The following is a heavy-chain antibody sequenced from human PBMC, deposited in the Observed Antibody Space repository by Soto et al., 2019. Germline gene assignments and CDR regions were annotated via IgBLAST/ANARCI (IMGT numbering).Heavy chain of an antibody. CDR3: ARGREDQNFENYYFDY. J-gene: IGHJ4*02. Sequence: GASVKVSCKASGDTFSTYYMHWVRQAPGQGPEWMGMINPSGGSTSFAQKFQGRLTVTRDTSTSTVYMKLNSLRSEDTALYYCARGREDQNFENYYFDYWGQGTLVTVSS. V-gene: IGHV1-46*01. CDR1: GDTFSTYY. CDR2: INPSGGST. D-gene: IGHD1-7*01.